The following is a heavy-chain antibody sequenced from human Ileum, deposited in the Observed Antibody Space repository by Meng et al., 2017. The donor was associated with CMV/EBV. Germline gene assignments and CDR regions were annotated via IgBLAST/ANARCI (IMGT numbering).Heavy chain of an antibody. CDR3: ARENWVYDY. V-gene: IGHV1-2*02. CDR1: GNIVIGYY. CDR2: INLNSGVI. Sequence: QRQLGQSGTELKKPGASVKVSCKAYGNIVIGYYMHWVRQDHGQGLEWVGCINLNSGVIDFAQKFQGRITLTRDTSITTAYMELTRLIYDDTAVYYCARENWVYDYWGQGTLVTVSS. D-gene: IGHD7-27*01. J-gene: IGHJ4*02.